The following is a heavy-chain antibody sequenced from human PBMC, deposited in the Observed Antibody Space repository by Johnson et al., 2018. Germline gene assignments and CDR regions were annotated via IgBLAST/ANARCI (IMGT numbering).Heavy chain of an antibody. CDR1: GAAINSHY. D-gene: IGHD2-2*01. CDR2: IYYSGSP. J-gene: IGHJ6*03. V-gene: IGHV4-59*11. Sequence: QVQLQESGPGLVKPSETLSLTCTVSGAAINSHYWTWIRQPPGKGLEWIGYIYYSGSPNYNLSLKSRVTISADTSKNQVSLKLTSVTAADTAVYYCASSSLGCTSSSCYGYYYYYMDVWGKGTTVTVSS. CDR3: ASSSLGCTSSSCYGYYYYYMDV.